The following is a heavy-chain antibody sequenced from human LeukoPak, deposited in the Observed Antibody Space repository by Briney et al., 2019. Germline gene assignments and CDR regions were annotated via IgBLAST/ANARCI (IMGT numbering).Heavy chain of an antibody. V-gene: IGHV4-30-4*08. CDR1: GGSISSGDYY. D-gene: IGHD3-10*01. CDR3: ARDRGLLWFGD. CDR2: IYYSGST. Sequence: PSETLSLTCTVSGGSISSGDYYWSWIRQPPGKGLEWIGYIYYSGSTYYNPSLKSRVTISVDTSKNQFSLNLSSVTAADTAVYYCARDRGLLWFGDWGQGTTVTVSS. J-gene: IGHJ6*02.